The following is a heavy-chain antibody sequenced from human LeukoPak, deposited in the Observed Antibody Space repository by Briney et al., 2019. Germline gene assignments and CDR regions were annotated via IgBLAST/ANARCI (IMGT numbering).Heavy chain of an antibody. CDR3: ARDSYGSGYSFGY. CDR2: IYYSGST. J-gene: IGHJ4*02. CDR1: GGSISSYY. D-gene: IGHD3-10*01. V-gene: IGHV4-59*01. Sequence: PSETLSLTCTVSGGSISSYYWSWIRQPPGKGLEWIGYIYYSGSTNYNPSLKSRVTISVDTSKNQFSLKLSSVTAADTAVYYCARDSYGSGYSFGYWGQGTLVTVSS.